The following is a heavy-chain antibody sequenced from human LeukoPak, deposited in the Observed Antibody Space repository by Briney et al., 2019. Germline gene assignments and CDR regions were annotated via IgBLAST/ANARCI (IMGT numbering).Heavy chain of an antibody. CDR3: ARAPRGGGATFITSAFDY. D-gene: IGHD1-26*01. V-gene: IGHV1-2*02. CDR1: GYTFTGYY. J-gene: IGHJ4*02. Sequence: PGASVKVSCKASGYTFTGYYMHWVRQAPGQGLEWMGWINPNSGGTNYAQKFQGRVTMTRDTSISTAYMELSRLRSDDTAVYYCARAPRGGGATFITSAFDYWGQGTLVTVSS. CDR2: INPNSGGT.